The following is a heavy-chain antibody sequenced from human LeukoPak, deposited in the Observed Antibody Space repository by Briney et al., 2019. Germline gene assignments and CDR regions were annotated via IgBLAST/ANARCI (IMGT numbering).Heavy chain of an antibody. CDR2: ISGSGGST. J-gene: IGHJ6*02. CDR3: AKYNYPLGYYSYGMDV. V-gene: IGHV3-23*01. CDR1: GFTFSSYA. D-gene: IGHD1-20*01. Sequence: PGGSLRLYCATYGFTFSSYAMSWIRQAQGKGLEWASAISGSGGSTYYADFVKGWFPLSRDNYKNTLYLQMNSLTAEDTAVYYRAKYNYPLGYYSYGMDVWGQGTTVTVSS.